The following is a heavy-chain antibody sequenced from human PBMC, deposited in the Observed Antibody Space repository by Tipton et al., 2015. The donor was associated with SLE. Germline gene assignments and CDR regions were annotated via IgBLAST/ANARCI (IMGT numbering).Heavy chain of an antibody. D-gene: IGHD3-22*01. J-gene: IGHJ3*01. Sequence: TLSLTCTVSGASISSTDYYWGCIRQPPGAGLEWIGTIFYSGRTNYNPSLKSRVTISVDKSKNQFSLKLNSVTAADTAVYYCATVDYFDSGDAFDFWGHGSMVTVSS. V-gene: IGHV4-39*07. CDR2: IFYSGRT. CDR3: ATVDYFDSGDAFDF. CDR1: GASISSTDYY.